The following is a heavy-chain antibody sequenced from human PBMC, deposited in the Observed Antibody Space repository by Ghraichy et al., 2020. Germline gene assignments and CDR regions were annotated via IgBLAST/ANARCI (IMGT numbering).Heavy chain of an antibody. CDR2: MFERVST. D-gene: IGHD1-20*01. CDR1: PPTRNGYG. Sequence: SETLSLTHADSPPTRNGYGWGHVWTPAGLREHLTGLMFERVSTNHNPSLKSRVTISLDTSKNQFSLKLISVTAADTAVYYCARGTYNWNDGFVHWGQG. V-gene: IGHV4-59*10. CDR3: ARGTYNWNDGFVH. J-gene: IGHJ4*02.